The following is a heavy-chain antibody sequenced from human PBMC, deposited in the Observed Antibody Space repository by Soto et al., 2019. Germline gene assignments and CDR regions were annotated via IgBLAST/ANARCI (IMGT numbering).Heavy chain of an antibody. CDR1: GFIFSSYA. V-gene: IGHV3-23*01. J-gene: IGHJ4*02. CDR2: ITDTGVDT. Sequence: GGSLRLSCTASGFIFSSYAMTWVRQAPGQGLEWVAAITDTGVDTYYADSVKGRFTVSRDNSKFILHLQMNSLRADDTAVYLCAKDSPIVAGDFDYWGQGTLVTVSS. CDR3: AKDSPIVAGDFDY. D-gene: IGHD2-21*01.